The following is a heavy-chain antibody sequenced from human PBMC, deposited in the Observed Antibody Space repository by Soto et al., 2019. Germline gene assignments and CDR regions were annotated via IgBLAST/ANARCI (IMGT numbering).Heavy chain of an antibody. CDR2: INHSGST. Sequence: SETLSLTCAVCGGSFSGYYWSWIRQPPGKGLEWIGEINHSGSTNYNPSLKSRVTISVDTSKNQFSLKLSSVTAADTAVYYCARSTTGTTHAYYYYYYMDVWGKGTTVTVSS. D-gene: IGHD1-1*01. CDR3: ARSTTGTTHAYYYYYYMDV. J-gene: IGHJ6*03. CDR1: GGSFSGYY. V-gene: IGHV4-34*01.